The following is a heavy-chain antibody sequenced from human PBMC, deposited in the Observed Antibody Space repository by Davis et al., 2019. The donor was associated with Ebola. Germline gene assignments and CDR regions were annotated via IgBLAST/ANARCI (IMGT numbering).Heavy chain of an antibody. D-gene: IGHD6-13*01. CDR1: GGSFSGYY. CDR3: ARVWNSSSKRGYMDV. J-gene: IGHJ6*03. V-gene: IGHV4-34*01. Sequence: PSETLSLTCAVYGGSFSGYYWSWIRQPPGKGLEWIGEINHSGSTNYSPSLKSRVTISVHTSKNQFSLKLSSVTAADTAVYYCARVWNSSSKRGYMDVWGKGTTVTVSS. CDR2: INHSGST.